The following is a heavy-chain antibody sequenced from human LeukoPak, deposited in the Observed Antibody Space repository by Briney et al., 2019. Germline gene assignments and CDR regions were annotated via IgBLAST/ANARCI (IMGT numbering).Heavy chain of an antibody. V-gene: IGHV1-2*06. CDR3: ARRENDY. D-gene: IGHD1-26*01. CDR1: GYTFTGYY. J-gene: IGHJ4*02. CDR2: IIPNIGGT. Sequence: ASVKVSCKACGYTFTGYYIHWVRQAPGQGREWMGRIIPNIGGTNYAQKFQGRVTMTMDTSISTAYMELSRLRSDDTAVYYCARRENDYWGQGTLVTVSS.